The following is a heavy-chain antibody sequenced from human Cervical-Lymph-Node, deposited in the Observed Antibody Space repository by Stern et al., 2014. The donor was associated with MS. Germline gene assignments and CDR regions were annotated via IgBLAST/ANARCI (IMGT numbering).Heavy chain of an antibody. V-gene: IGHV5-51*01. CDR1: GYDFTNYW. CDR2: VHPGDSDT. CDR3: ARTSATSDRNYFYYYGMDV. Sequence: VQLGESGAEVTKPGESLKISCKGSGYDFTNYWIGWGRQMPGKGLEWMGIVHPGDSDTRYSPSFQGQVIISADKSISTAYLQWSSLKAADTAMYYCARTSATSDRNYFYYYGMDVWGQGTTVTVSS. J-gene: IGHJ6*02.